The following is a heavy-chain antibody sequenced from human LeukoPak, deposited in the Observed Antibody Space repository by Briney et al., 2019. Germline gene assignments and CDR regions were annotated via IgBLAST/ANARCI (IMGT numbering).Heavy chain of an antibody. CDR2: INHSGST. D-gene: IGHD6-13*01. J-gene: IGHJ4*02. CDR3: ASRTAAGLYYFDY. Sequence: PSETLSLTCAVYGGSFSGYYWSWIRQPPGKGLDWIGEINHSGSTNYNPSLKSRVTISVDTSKNQFSLKLSSVTVADTAVYYCASRTAAGLYYFDYWGQGTLVTVSS. V-gene: IGHV4-34*01. CDR1: GGSFSGYY.